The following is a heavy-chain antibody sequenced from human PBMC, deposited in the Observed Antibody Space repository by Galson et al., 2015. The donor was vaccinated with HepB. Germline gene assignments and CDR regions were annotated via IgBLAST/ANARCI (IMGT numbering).Heavy chain of an antibody. Sequence: VKVSCKASGYTFTSYGISWVRQAPGQGLEWMGWISAYNGNTNYAQKLQGRVTMTTDTSTSTAYMELRSLRSDDTAVYYCARGCSGGSCYSGGYGMDVWGQGTTVTVSS. CDR1: GYTFTSYG. D-gene: IGHD2-15*01. V-gene: IGHV1-18*01. CDR2: ISAYNGNT. J-gene: IGHJ6*02. CDR3: ARGCSGGSCYSGGYGMDV.